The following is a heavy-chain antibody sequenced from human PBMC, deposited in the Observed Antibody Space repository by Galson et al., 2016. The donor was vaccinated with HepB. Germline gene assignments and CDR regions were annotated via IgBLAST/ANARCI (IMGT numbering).Heavy chain of an antibody. D-gene: IGHD3-10*01. CDR2: ISAYSGET. CDR1: GFMFGSFA. Sequence: SVKVSCKASGFMFGSFAFSWVRQTPGQGLEWMGWISAYSGETKYVEKFQGRLTMTTNTSTTTAYMDLRGLTSDNTAVYFCARAPLTSYYYGSGRDPTFDNWGQGTLVTVS. V-gene: IGHV1-18*04. J-gene: IGHJ4*02. CDR3: ARAPLTSYYYGSGRDPTFDN.